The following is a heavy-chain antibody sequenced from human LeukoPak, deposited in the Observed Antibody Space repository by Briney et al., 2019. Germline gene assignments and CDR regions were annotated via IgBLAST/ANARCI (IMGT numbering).Heavy chain of an antibody. D-gene: IGHD3-16*02. CDR3: ASDESSIRYRFDF. Sequence: SETQTLLCALSGDSLCRRNYFRSWIRQPPGKTLEWIAYIYYSGSTTYNHSLKSRVTLSLDTSKNQFSLKLTSVTAADTAVYYFASDESSIRYRFDFCGQGTMVTVSS. CDR2: IYYSGST. V-gene: IGHV4-61*01. J-gene: IGHJ3*01. CDR1: GDSLCRRNYF.